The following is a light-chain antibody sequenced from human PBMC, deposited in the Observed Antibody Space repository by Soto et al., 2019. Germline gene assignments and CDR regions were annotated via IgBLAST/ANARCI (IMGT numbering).Light chain of an antibody. Sequence: EIVMTQSPVTLSVSPGERATLSCRASQSVSNNLAWYQQKPGQAPRPLIYGASNRATGIPDRFSGSGSGTDFTLTISRLEPEDFAVYYCQLYDVSRTFGQGTKVDI. V-gene: IGKV3-20*01. CDR1: QSVSNN. CDR2: GAS. J-gene: IGKJ1*01. CDR3: QLYDVSRT.